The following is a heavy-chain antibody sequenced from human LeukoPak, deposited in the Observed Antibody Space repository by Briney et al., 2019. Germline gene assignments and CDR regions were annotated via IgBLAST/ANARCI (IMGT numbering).Heavy chain of an antibody. CDR1: GASFSGYS. CDR2: INRVGNT. Sequence: PSETLSLTCAVHGASFSGYSWSWVRQPPGKGLEWIGEINRVGNTIYNPSLKSRVTISIDTSTTQFSLRLSSVTVADTAVYFCARERVVSDYNWFDPWGQGTLVTVSS. V-gene: IGHV4-34*01. CDR3: ARERVVSDYNWFDP. J-gene: IGHJ5*02. D-gene: IGHD6-25*01.